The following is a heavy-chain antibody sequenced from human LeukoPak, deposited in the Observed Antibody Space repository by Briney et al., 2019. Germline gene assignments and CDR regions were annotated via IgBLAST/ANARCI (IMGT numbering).Heavy chain of an antibody. Sequence: GGSLRLSCAASGFTFSDYYMSWIRQVPGKGLEWVSYFSPRGSPIYYADSVKGRFTTSRDNAKNSLYLQMNSLRAEDTAVYFCARGHTVLVPATTGGDYWGQGTLVTVSS. V-gene: IGHV3-11*01. CDR3: ARGHTVLVPATTGGDY. J-gene: IGHJ4*02. D-gene: IGHD2-2*01. CDR1: GFTFSDYY. CDR2: FSPRGSPI.